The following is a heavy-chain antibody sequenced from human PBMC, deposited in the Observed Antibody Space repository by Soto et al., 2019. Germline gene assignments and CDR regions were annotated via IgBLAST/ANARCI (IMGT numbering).Heavy chain of an antibody. CDR3: AKDRPYIAAAGTVGMDV. CDR2: ISVRGGGT. V-gene: IGHV3-23*04. Sequence: EVRLVESGGGLVQRGGSLRLSCAASGFTFSSYAMTWVRQAPGKGLEWVSIISVRGGGTYYGDSVKGRFTISRDNSINTLYRQMNSLRVEDTAVYYCAKDRPYIAAAGTVGMDVWGQGTTVTVSS. J-gene: IGHJ6*02. CDR1: GFTFSSYA. D-gene: IGHD6-13*01.